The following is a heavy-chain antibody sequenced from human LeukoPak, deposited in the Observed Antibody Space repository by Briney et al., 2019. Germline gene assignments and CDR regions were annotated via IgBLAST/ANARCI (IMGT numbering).Heavy chain of an antibody. CDR3: ARRGTIWRTYDF. J-gene: IGHJ4*02. V-gene: IGHV4-59*08. D-gene: IGHD1-1*01. Sequence: SETLSLTCTVSGGSISSYYWSWIRQPPGKGLEWIGYIYYSGSTNYNPSLKSRVTISVDTSKNQFSLKLSSVTAADTAVYYCARRGTIWRTYDFWGQGTLSPSPQ. CDR2: IYYSGST. CDR1: GGSISSYY.